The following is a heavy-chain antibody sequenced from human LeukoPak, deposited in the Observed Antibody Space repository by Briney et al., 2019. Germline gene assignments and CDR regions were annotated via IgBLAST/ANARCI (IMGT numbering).Heavy chain of an antibody. CDR2: IWYDGSNK. D-gene: IGHD1-26*01. CDR1: GFTFSSYG. Sequence: EGSLRLSCAASGFTFSSYGMHWVRQAPGKGLEWVAVIWYDGSNKYYADSVKGRFTISRDNSKNTLYLQMNSLRAEDTAVYYCARDMSGSVDAFDIWGQGTMVTVSS. CDR3: ARDMSGSVDAFDI. V-gene: IGHV3-33*01. J-gene: IGHJ3*02.